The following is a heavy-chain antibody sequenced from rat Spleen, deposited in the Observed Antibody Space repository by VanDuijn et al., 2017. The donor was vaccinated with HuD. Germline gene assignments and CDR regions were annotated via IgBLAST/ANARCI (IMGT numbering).Heavy chain of an antibody. V-gene: IGHV5-31*01. CDR3: TTTWNFDY. Sequence: EVQLVESGGGLVQPGRSLKLSCVASGFTFNNYWMTWIRQAPGKGLEWVASITNTGGSTYYRDSVKGRFTISRDNAKSTLYLQMDSLRSEDTATYYCTTTWNFDYWGQGVMVTVSS. J-gene: IGHJ2*01. CDR2: ITNTGGST. CDR1: GFTFNNYW. D-gene: IGHD1-10*01.